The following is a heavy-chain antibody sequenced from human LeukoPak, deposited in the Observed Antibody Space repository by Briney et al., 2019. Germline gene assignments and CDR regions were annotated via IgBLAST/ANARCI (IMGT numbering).Heavy chain of an antibody. CDR3: ARDPGPPYYFDY. CDR2: ISSSGSTI. J-gene: IGHJ4*02. CDR1: GFNFSPYG. V-gene: IGHV3-48*04. Sequence: GGSLRLSCVASGFNFSPYGMNWVRQAPGKGLEWVSYISSSGSTIYYADSVKGRFIISRDNAKNSLYLQMNSLRAEDTAVYYCARDPGPPYYFDYWGQGTLVTVSS.